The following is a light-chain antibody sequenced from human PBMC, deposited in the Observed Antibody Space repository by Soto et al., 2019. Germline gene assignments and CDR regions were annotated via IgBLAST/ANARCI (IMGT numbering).Light chain of an antibody. CDR3: QQYGSSPWT. J-gene: IGKJ1*01. V-gene: IGKV3-11*01. Sequence: EFVLTQSPATLSLSPGERATLSCRASQSVRSYLAWYQQKPGQAPNLLIYDASTRDTGIPARFSGTRSGTAGTITINNLEPEDFEVYYGQQYGSSPWTFGQGTKVDIK. CDR1: QSVRSY. CDR2: DAS.